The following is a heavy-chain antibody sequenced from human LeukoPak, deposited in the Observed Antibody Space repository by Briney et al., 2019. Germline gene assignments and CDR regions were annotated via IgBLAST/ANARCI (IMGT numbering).Heavy chain of an antibody. D-gene: IGHD6-13*01. CDR1: GGSMSPYH. CDR3: ARGVYIAAAQYGY. V-gene: IGHV4-59*01. J-gene: IGHJ4*02. CDR2: IYYSGTT. Sequence: SETLSLTCTVSGGSMSPYHWGWIRQPPGKGLEWTGYIYYSGTTNYNPSLKSRVTISVDTSKNQFSLKLSSVTAADTAVYYCARGVYIAAAQYGYWGQGTLVTVSS.